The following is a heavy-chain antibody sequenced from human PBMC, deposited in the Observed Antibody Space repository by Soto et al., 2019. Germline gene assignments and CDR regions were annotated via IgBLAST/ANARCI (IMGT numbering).Heavy chain of an antibody. D-gene: IGHD6-13*01. J-gene: IGHJ4*02. CDR3: AAGEASSRNLAPYYLDF. V-gene: IGHV4-59*01. CDR2: IHYSGTT. Sequence: PSETLSLTCTVSGGSTRNYFWTWIRQPPGKGLEWIGYIHYSGTTSFFPSYNPSLRSRVTISEDTSKNQFSLKLLSVTTADTAVYFCAAGEASSRNLAPYYLDFWGQGTLVTVS. CDR1: GGSTRNYF.